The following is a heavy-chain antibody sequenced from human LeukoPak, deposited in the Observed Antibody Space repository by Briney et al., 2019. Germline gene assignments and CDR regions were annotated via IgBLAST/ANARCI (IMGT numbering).Heavy chain of an antibody. CDR3: ATDRNEGKYYDY. D-gene: IGHD2/OR15-2a*01. CDR1: GFTLSNYV. CDR2: IWYDGSHQ. J-gene: IGHJ4*02. Sequence: GGSLRLSCAASGFTLSNYVIHWVRQAPGKGLEWVTFIWYDGSHQYYIDSVKGRFTVSRDNAKSTLYLQMDSLRAEDTAVYYCATDRNEGKYYDYWGQGTLVTVSS. V-gene: IGHV3-33*08.